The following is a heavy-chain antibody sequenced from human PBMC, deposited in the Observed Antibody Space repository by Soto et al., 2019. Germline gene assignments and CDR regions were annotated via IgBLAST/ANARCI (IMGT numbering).Heavy chain of an antibody. V-gene: IGHV3-7*03. CDR3: TRGTELRFCTGTSCPGIDV. CDR1: GFTFSAYW. J-gene: IGHJ6*02. D-gene: IGHD2-2*01. Sequence: GGSLRLSCAASGFTFSAYWMSWVRQAPGRGLEWVANINQDAHETNYVDSLRGRFTISRDNAKNSLYLQMNSLRAEDTAVYYCTRGTELRFCTGTSCPGIDVWGQGTTVTVSS. CDR2: INQDAHET.